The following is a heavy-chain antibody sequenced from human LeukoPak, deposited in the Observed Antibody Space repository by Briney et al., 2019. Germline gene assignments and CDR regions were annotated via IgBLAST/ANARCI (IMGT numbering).Heavy chain of an antibody. V-gene: IGHV3-23*01. CDR3: AKDPNPFYDFWSGYK. CDR1: GFTFSSYA. Sequence: GGSLRLSCAASGFTFSSYAMSWVRQAPGKGLEWVSAISGSGGATYSADSVKGRFTISRDNSKTTLYLQMNSLRAEDTAVYYCAKDPNPFYDFWSGYKWGQGTLVTVSS. CDR2: ISGSGGAT. D-gene: IGHD3-3*01. J-gene: IGHJ4*02.